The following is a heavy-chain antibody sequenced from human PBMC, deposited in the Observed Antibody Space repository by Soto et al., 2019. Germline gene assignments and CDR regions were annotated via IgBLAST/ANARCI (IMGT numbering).Heavy chain of an antibody. V-gene: IGHV4-31*03. CDR2: IYYSGST. D-gene: IGHD2-15*01. Sequence: SETLSLTCTVSGGSISSGGYYWSWIRQHPGKGLEWIGYIYYSGSTYYNPSLKSRVTISVDTSKNQFSLKLSSVTAADTAVYYCARGYCSGGSCYFFDYWGQGTLVTVS. J-gene: IGHJ4*02. CDR3: ARGYCSGGSCYFFDY. CDR1: GGSISSGGYY.